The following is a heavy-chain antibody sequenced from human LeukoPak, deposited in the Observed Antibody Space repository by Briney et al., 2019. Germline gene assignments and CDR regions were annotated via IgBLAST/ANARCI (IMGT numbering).Heavy chain of an antibody. D-gene: IGHD6-13*01. Sequence: GGSLRLSCAASGFSVSSNYMSWVRQAPGKGLEWVAYISGGDDTTYYADSVKGRFAISRANSKNTLYLQMSSLSAEDTAIYYCAKAHSSSWFFDYWGQGTLVTVSS. J-gene: IGHJ4*02. CDR3: AKAHSSSWFFDY. V-gene: IGHV3-23*01. CDR2: ISGGDDTT. CDR1: GFSVSSNY.